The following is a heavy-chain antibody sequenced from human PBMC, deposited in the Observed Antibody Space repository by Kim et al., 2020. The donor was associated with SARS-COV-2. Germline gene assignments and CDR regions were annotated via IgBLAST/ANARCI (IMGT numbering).Heavy chain of an antibody. J-gene: IGHJ4*02. CDR3: ARDYYVDTAMVIAN. Sequence: ESVKGRFNIHRDNATNSLYLQMNSLRAEDTAVYYCARDYYVDTAMVIANWGQGTLVTVSS. D-gene: IGHD5-18*01. V-gene: IGHV3-7*03.